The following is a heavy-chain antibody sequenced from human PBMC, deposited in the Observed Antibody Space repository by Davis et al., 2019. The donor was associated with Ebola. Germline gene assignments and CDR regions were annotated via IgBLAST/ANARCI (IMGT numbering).Heavy chain of an antibody. V-gene: IGHV3-7*01. J-gene: IGHJ3*02. D-gene: IGHD2-21*02. CDR1: GFAFSIHW. CDR3: ARGRDYAFDI. Sequence: GESLKISCAAASGFAFSIHWMTWVRQAPGKGLEWVANIRQDGGETYYADSVKGRFAISRDNAKNSLYLQMNSLRDEDTAVYYCARGRDYAFDIWGQGTMVTVSS. CDR2: IRQDGGET.